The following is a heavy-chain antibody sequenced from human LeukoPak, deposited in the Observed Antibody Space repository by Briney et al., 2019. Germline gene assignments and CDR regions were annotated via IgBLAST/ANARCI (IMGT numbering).Heavy chain of an antibody. CDR1: GYTFTSYA. CDR2: INAGNGDR. V-gene: IGHV1-3*01. D-gene: IGHD6-13*01. Sequence: ASVKVSCKASGYTFTSYAMHWVRQAPGQSLEWMGWINAGNGDRKYSQKFQGRVTISRDTSASTAYMDLSSLRSEDTAVYYCARGGRGIADPDWYYYYDMDVWGQGTTVTVSS. J-gene: IGHJ6*02. CDR3: ARGGRGIADPDWYYYYDMDV.